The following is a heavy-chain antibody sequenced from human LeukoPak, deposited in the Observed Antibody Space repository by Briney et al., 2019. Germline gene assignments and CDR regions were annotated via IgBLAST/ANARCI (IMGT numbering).Heavy chain of an antibody. CDR2: ISGSGAYT. CDR3: ARDSIWFGDE. D-gene: IGHD3-10*01. V-gene: IGHV3-23*01. Sequence: PGGSLRLSCAASGFTFTNYAINWVRQAPGKGLEWVSAISGSGAYTHYADSVKGRFAFSRDNSKNTVHLQMDSLRADDTAVYYCARDSIWFGDERGQGTLVTVSS. J-gene: IGHJ4*02. CDR1: GFTFTNYA.